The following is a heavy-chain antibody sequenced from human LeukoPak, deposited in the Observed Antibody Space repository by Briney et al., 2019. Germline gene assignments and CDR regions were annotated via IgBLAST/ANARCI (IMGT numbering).Heavy chain of an antibody. V-gene: IGHV1-2*06. J-gene: IGHJ4*02. D-gene: IGHD6-13*01. CDR2: INPNSGGT. Sequence: HRASVKVSCKASGYAFTAFYMHWVRQAPGQGLEWMGRINPNSGGTKYAQKLQGRVTMTTDTSINTAYLELSRLRSDDTAVYYCARGDSSSWLDYWGQGTLVTVSS. CDR3: ARGDSSSWLDY. CDR1: GYAFTAFY.